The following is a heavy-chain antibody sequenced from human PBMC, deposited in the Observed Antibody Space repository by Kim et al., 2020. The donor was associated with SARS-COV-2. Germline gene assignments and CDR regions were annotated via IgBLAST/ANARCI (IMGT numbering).Heavy chain of an antibody. CDR3: ARAAARHNYYYYYGMDV. V-gene: IGHV3-21*01. D-gene: IGHD6-6*01. Sequence: GGSLRLSCAASGFTFSSYSMNWVRQAPGKGLEWVSSISSSSSNIYYADSVKGRFTISRDNAKNSLYLQMNSLRAEDTAVYYCARAAARHNYYYYYGMDVWGQGSTVTVSS. J-gene: IGHJ6*02. CDR2: ISSSSSNI. CDR1: GFTFSSYS.